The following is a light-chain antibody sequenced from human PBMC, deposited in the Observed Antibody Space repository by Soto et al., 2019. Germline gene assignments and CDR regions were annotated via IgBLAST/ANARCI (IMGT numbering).Light chain of an antibody. CDR3: QQYDNAIPGYT. V-gene: IGKV1-33*01. CDR1: QDIRNY. CDR2: GTS. J-gene: IGKJ2*01. Sequence: DIQMPQSPSSLSASVGDTVTITCQATQDIRNYLNWYQQKSGQAPKLLIYGTSYLETGVPSRFSGSASGTKFTLTISSLQPEDFATYYCQQYDNAIPGYTFGQGTRVDVK.